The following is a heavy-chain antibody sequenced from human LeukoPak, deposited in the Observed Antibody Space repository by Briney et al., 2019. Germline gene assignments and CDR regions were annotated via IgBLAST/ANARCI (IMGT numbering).Heavy chain of an antibody. J-gene: IGHJ4*02. CDR2: INHRGST. Sequence: SETLSLTCVVYGGSFSAYYWSWIRQPPGKGLEWIGEINHRGSTNYNPSLKSRVTISVGTSKNQFSLKLSSVTAADTAVYYCARCIAVAGTPLDYWGQGTLVTVSS. V-gene: IGHV4-34*01. CDR1: GGSFSAYY. CDR3: ARCIAVAGTPLDY. D-gene: IGHD6-19*01.